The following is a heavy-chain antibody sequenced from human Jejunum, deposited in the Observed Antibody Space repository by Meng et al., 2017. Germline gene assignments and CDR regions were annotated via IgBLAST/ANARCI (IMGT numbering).Heavy chain of an antibody. D-gene: IGHD1-26*01. Sequence: QVPLQQGGAGLVNPSETLSLPCAVYGGSISGYFWSWIRQAPGEGLEWVGEFTRGGTTNYNPSLKSRVTISADTSKNQFSLTLSSVSAADTAVYYCARHEVDFDNWGQGTLVTVSS. J-gene: IGHJ4*02. CDR3: ARHEVDFDN. CDR2: FTRGGTT. CDR1: GGSISGYF. V-gene: IGHV4-34*02.